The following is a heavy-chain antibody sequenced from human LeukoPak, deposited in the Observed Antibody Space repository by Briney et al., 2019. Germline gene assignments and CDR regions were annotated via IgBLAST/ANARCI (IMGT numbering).Heavy chain of an antibody. CDR2: INPNSGGT. V-gene: IGHV1-2*02. CDR3: ARDYCSGGSCYLRSTQLWYPLYY. Sequence: ASVKVSCKASGYTFTGYYMHWVRQAPGQGLEWMGWINPNSGGTNYAQKFQGRVTMTRDTSISTAYMELSRLRSDDTAVYYCARDYCSGGSCYLRSTQLWYPLYYWGQGTLVTVSS. CDR1: GYTFTGYY. D-gene: IGHD2-15*01. J-gene: IGHJ4*02.